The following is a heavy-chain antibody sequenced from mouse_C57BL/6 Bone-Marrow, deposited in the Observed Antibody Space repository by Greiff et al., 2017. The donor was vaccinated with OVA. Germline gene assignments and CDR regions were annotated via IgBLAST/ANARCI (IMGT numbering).Heavy chain of an antibody. CDR1: GYTFTDYY. CDR2: INPNNGGT. CDR3: ARQGAIDYDEGYYYAMDY. V-gene: IGHV1-26*01. Sequence: EVKLQQSGPELVKPGASVKISCKASGYTFTDYYMNWVKQSHGKSLEWIGDINPNNGGTSYNQKFKGKATLTVDKSSSTAYMELRSLTSEDSAVYYCARQGAIDYDEGYYYAMDYWGQGTSVTVSS. J-gene: IGHJ4*01. D-gene: IGHD2-4*01.